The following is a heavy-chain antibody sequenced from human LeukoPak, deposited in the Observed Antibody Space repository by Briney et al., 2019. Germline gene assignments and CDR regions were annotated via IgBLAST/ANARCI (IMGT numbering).Heavy chain of an antibody. CDR1: GFTFSRYG. D-gene: IGHD6-19*01. J-gene: IGHJ4*02. CDR2: ISYDGSNK. CDR3: VVAVRFDY. V-gene: IGHV3-30*04. Sequence: GGSLRLSCAASGFTFSRYGMHWVRQAPGKGLEWVTAISYDGSNKYYADSVKGRFTISRDNSKNTVYLQMNSLRAEDTAVYYCVVAVRFDYWGQGTLVTVSS.